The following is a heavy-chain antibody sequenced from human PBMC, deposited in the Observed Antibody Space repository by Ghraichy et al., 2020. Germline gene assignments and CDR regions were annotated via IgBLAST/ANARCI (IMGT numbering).Heavy chain of an antibody. V-gene: IGHV3-48*02. CDR2: ISSSSSTI. D-gene: IGHD5-18*01. J-gene: IGHJ6*02. CDR1: GFTFSSYS. Sequence: GGSLRLSCAASGFTFSSYSMNWVRQAPGKGLEWVSYISSSSSTIYYADSVKGRFTISRDTAKNSLYLQMNSLRDEDTAVYYCAREGGGYSYGRPSYYYYGMDVWGQGTTVTVSS. CDR3: AREGGGYSYGRPSYYYYGMDV.